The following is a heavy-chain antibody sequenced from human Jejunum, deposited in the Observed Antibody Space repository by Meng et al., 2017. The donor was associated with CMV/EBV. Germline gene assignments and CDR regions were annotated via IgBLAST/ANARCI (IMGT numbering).Heavy chain of an antibody. V-gene: IGHV4-39*01. CDR3: ARSIAVAGLFWFDP. J-gene: IGHJ5*02. CDR1: GGSISSSGYY. Sequence: SGGSISSSGYYWGWIRQPPGKGLEWIVSISYSGTTYYNVSLKSRVTISVDKSKNQLSLKLSSMIAADTAVYYCARSIAVAGLFWFDPWGQGTLVTVSS. CDR2: ISYSGTT. D-gene: IGHD6-19*01.